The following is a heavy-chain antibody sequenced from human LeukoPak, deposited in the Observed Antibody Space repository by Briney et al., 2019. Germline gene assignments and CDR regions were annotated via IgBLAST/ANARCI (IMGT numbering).Heavy chain of an antibody. Sequence: GGSLRLSCAASGFTFSSYGMHWVRQAPGKGLEWVAVIWYDGSNKYYADSVKGRFTISRDNSKNTLYLRMNSLRAEDTAVYYCAKDRVDIVATIEKYYYYYMDVWGKGTTVTVSS. J-gene: IGHJ6*03. V-gene: IGHV3-33*06. CDR2: IWYDGSNK. CDR1: GFTFSSYG. CDR3: AKDRVDIVATIEKYYYYYMDV. D-gene: IGHD5-12*01.